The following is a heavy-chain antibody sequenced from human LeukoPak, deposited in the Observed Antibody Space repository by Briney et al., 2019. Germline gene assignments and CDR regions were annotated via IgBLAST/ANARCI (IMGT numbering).Heavy chain of an antibody. CDR1: GYTFTGYY. V-gene: IGHV1-2*02. J-gene: IGHJ4*02. D-gene: IGHD2-15*01. CDR2: ISPNSGGT. CDR3: ARGKRNGGSSHFDY. Sequence: ASVKVSCKASGYTFTGYYMHWVRQAPGQGLEWMGWISPNSGGTNYAQKFQGRVTMTRDTSISTAYMELSRLRSDDTAVYYCARGKRNGGSSHFDYWGQGTLVTVSS.